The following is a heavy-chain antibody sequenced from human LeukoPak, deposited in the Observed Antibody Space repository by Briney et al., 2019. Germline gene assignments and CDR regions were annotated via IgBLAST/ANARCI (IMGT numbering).Heavy chain of an antibody. D-gene: IGHD4-17*01. V-gene: IGHV1-18*01. J-gene: IGHJ4*02. Sequence: GGSVRVSCKASGYTFTSYGISWVRQAPGQGLEWMGWISAYNGNTNYAQKLQGRVTITTDTSTSTAYMELSSLRSEDTAVYYCATTRINHDYGDLYYFDYWGQGTLVTVSS. CDR2: ISAYNGNT. CDR1: GYTFTSYG. CDR3: ATTRINHDYGDLYYFDY.